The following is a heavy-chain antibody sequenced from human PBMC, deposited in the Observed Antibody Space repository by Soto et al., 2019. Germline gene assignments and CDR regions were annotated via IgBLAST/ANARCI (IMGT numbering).Heavy chain of an antibody. CDR1: GFTVGNTY. Sequence: GGSLRLSCEASGFTVGNTYMSWIRQAPGRGLEWVSIIYGGGRTYYTDSVKGRFTISKDNSRNTVYLQMNSLRAEDTALYYCAKGFPWKPILSWGQGTLVTGSS. D-gene: IGHD1-1*01. V-gene: IGHV3-53*01. CDR2: IYGGGRT. CDR3: AKGFPWKPILS. J-gene: IGHJ5*02.